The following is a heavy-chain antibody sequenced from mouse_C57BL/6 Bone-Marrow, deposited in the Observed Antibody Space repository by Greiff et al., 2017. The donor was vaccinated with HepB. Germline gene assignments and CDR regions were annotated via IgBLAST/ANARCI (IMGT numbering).Heavy chain of an antibody. CDR1: GYTFTSYW. Sequence: QVQLQQSGAELVMPGASVKLSCKASGYTFTSYWMHWVKQRPGQGLEWIGEIDPSDSYTNYNQKFKGKSTLTVDKSSSTAYMQLSSLTSEDSAVYYCAREETAQASYYFDYWCQGTTLTVSS. V-gene: IGHV1-69*01. J-gene: IGHJ2*01. CDR3: AREETAQASYYFDY. D-gene: IGHD3-2*02. CDR2: IDPSDSYT.